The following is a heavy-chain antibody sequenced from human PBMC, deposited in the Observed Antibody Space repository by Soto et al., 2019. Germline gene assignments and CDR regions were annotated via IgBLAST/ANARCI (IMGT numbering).Heavy chain of an antibody. Sequence: ASVKVSCKASGYTFTGYYMHWVRQAPGQGLEWMGWINPNSGGTNYAQKFQGWVTMTRDTSISTAYMELSRLRSDDTAVYYCARGPNGVIAAAEVDYYYYGMDVWGQGTTVTVSS. CDR2: INPNSGGT. J-gene: IGHJ6*02. CDR1: GYTFTGYY. D-gene: IGHD6-13*01. CDR3: ARGPNGVIAAAEVDYYYYGMDV. V-gene: IGHV1-2*04.